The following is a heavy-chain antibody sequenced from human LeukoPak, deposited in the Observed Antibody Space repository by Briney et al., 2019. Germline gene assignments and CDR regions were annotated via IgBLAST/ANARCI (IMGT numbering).Heavy chain of an antibody. CDR1: GYTFTGYY. D-gene: IGHD3-3*01. V-gene: IGHV1-2*02. Sequence: AASVKVSCKASGYTFTGYYMHWVRQAPGQGLEWMGWINPNSGGTNYAQKFQGRVTMTRDTSISTAYMELSRLRSDDTAVYYCANLKGGYDFPRGMDVWGKGTTVTVSS. CDR3: ANLKGGYDFPRGMDV. J-gene: IGHJ6*03. CDR2: INPNSGGT.